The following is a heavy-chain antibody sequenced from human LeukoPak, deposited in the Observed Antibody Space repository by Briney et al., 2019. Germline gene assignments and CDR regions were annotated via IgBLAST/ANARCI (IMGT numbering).Heavy chain of an antibody. Sequence: GGSLILSCAASGFTFSSYDLNWVRQAPGKGLEWVSYISTSGSNIYYADSVKGRFTISRDNAQNSLYLQMNSLRAEDTAVYYCARGLTTGHFGGQGTLVTVSS. CDR2: ISTSGSNI. V-gene: IGHV3-48*03. CDR3: ARGLTTGHF. J-gene: IGHJ4*02. CDR1: GFTFSSYD. D-gene: IGHD4-17*01.